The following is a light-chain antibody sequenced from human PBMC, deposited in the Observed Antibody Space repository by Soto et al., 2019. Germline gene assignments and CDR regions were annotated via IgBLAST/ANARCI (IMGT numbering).Light chain of an antibody. J-gene: IGKJ4*01. CDR1: QSISSW. V-gene: IGKV1-5*01. Sequence: DIQMTQSPSTLSASVGDRVTITCRASQSISSWLAWYQQKPGKAPTLLIYDASSLESGITSRFSGSGSGTEFTLPISSLQPDDFATYSCQQYNSYPPLTFGGGTKVEIK. CDR2: DAS. CDR3: QQYNSYPPLT.